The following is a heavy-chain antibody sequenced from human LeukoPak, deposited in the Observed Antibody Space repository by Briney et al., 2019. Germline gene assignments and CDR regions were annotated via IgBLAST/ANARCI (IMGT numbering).Heavy chain of an antibody. CDR1: GFTFSEYS. CDR2: MTGTGLNI. Sequence: GGSLRLSCTASGFTFSEYSFNWVRQAPGKGLEWVSYMTGTGLNIYYRDSVKGRLTISRDNARHSLFLHMSSLRVEDTAVYYCTRDSSGSAGWSDAFDLWGPGTMVTVSS. D-gene: IGHD6-19*01. CDR3: TRDSSGSAGWSDAFDL. J-gene: IGHJ3*01. V-gene: IGHV3-48*01.